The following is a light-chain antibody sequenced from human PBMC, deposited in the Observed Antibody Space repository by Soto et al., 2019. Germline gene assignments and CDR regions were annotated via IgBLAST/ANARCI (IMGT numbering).Light chain of an antibody. V-gene: IGLV2-8*01. Sequence: QSALTQPPSASGSPGQSVTISCTGTSSDVGSYNYVSWYQQNPGKAPKLIIYEVSKRPPGVPDRFSGSESGNTASLSVSGLQAEDDGDYYCSSYAGSNIYVFGTGTKLTVL. CDR2: EVS. CDR1: SSDVGSYNY. J-gene: IGLJ1*01. CDR3: SSYAGSNIYV.